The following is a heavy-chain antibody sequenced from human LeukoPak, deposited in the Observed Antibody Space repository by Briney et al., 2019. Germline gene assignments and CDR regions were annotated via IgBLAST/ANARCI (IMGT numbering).Heavy chain of an antibody. V-gene: IGHV1-2*02. J-gene: IGHJ4*02. CDR1: GYTFTGYY. Sequence: GASVKVSCKASGYTFTGYYMHWVRQAPGQGLEWMGWINPNSGGTNYAQKFQGRVTMTRDMSISTAYMELSRLRSDDTAVYYCARPREMATTDFDYWGQGTLVTVSS. CDR2: INPNSGGT. D-gene: IGHD5-24*01. CDR3: ARPREMATTDFDY.